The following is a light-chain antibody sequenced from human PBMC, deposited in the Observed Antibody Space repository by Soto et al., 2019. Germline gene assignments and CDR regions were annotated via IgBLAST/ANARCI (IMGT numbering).Light chain of an antibody. CDR3: QQLSYYPRT. V-gene: IGKV1-9*01. CDR2: AAS. CDR1: QDVSSY. J-gene: IGKJ2*01. Sequence: IQMTQSPSSLSATVGDRVTITCRASQDVSSYLVWYQQKPGKAPELLIYAASTLQSGVPLRFSGSGSGTEFNLTISSLQPEDFATYYCQQLSYYPRTFGQGTKLEIK.